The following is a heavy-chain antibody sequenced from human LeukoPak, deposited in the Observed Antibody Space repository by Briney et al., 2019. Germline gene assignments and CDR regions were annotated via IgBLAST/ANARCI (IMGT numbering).Heavy chain of an antibody. V-gene: IGHV1-2*02. J-gene: IGHJ3*01. CDR3: ARFLCSGGSCYGDSFDL. D-gene: IGHD2-15*01. CDR1: GYRFTAYC. CDR2: VNPNSGGT. Sequence: ASVKVSCKSSGYRFTAYCMHWVRHAPGQGLDWMGLVNPNSGGTNFAPKFQGRVTMTRDTYISTVYMELSSLSSDDTAMYYCARFLCSGGSCYGDSFDLWGQGTMVSVSS.